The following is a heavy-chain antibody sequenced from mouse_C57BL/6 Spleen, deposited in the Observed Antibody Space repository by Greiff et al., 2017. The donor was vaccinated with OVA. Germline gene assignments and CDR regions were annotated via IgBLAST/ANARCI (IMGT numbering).Heavy chain of an antibody. Sequence: VQLVESGAELVRPGASVKLSCKASGYTFTDYYINWVKQRPGQGLEWIARIYPGSGNTYYNEKFKGKATLTAEKSSSTAYMQLSSLTSEDSAVYFCAREGAYWGQGTLVTVSA. CDR3: AREGAY. J-gene: IGHJ3*01. CDR1: GYTFTDYY. CDR2: IYPGSGNT. V-gene: IGHV1-76*01.